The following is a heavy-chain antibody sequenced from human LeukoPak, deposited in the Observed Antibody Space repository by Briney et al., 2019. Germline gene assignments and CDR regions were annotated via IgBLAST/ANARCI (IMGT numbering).Heavy chain of an antibody. D-gene: IGHD3-16*01. Sequence: GGSLRLSCAASGFTFSSYGMHWVRQAPGKGLEWVAVIWYDGSNKYYADSVEGRFTISRDNSKNTLYLQMNSLRAEDTAVYYCAKDQALRAEYFQHWGQGTLVTVSS. V-gene: IGHV3-33*06. CDR2: IWYDGSNK. CDR1: GFTFSSYG. CDR3: AKDQALRAEYFQH. J-gene: IGHJ1*01.